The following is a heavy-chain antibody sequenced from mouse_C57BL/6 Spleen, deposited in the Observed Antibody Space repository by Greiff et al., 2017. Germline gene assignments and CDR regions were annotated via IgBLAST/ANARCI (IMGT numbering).Heavy chain of an antibody. CDR2: IHPNTGST. V-gene: IGHV1-64*01. Sequence: VQLQQSGAELVKPGASVKLSCTASGYTFTSYWMHWVKQRPGQGLEWIGMIHPNTGSTNYNEKFKSKSTLTVDKSSRTAYMRLSSLTSEDSAVYYCARSGFYGSRDYWGQGTAVSVSS. J-gene: IGHJ4*01. CDR1: GYTFTSYW. CDR3: ARSGFYGSRDY. D-gene: IGHD1-2*01.